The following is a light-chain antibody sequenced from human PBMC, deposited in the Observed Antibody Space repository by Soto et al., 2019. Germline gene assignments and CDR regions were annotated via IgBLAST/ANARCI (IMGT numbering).Light chain of an antibody. J-gene: IGLJ2*01. CDR3: TSWTTSTTMK. CDR1: SSDVDAYNY. CDR2: DVN. Sequence: QSTLTQPASVSGSPGQSITISCTGTSSDVDAYNYVSWYQQHPGKAPKLMIYDVNIRPSGVSNRFSGSKSGNTASLTISGLQAEDEADYYCTSWTTSTTMKFGGGTKVTVL. V-gene: IGLV2-14*01.